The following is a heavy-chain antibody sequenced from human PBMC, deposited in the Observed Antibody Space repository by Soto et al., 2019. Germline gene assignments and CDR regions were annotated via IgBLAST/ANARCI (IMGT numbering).Heavy chain of an antibody. D-gene: IGHD3-9*01. CDR3: AREMGYFDWLLFNPYGMDV. CDR1: GYTFTSYY. CDR2: INPSGGST. Sequence: ASVKVSCKASGYTFTSYYMHCARHAPGQGLEWMGIINPSGGSTSYAQKFQGRVTMTRDTSTSTVYMELSSLRSEDTAVYYCAREMGYFDWLLFNPYGMDVWGQGTTVTVS. V-gene: IGHV1-46*03. J-gene: IGHJ6*02.